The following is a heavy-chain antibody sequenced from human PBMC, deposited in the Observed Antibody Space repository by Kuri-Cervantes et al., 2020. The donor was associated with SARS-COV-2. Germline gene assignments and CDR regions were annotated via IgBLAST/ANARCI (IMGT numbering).Heavy chain of an antibody. CDR2: ISSSSSYI. Sequence: GESLKISCAASGFTFSSYSMNWVRQAPGKGLEWVSSISSSSSYIYCADSVKGRFTISRDNAKNSLYLQMNSLRAEDTAVYYCARDEEGGCSSTSCFLYGYGMDVWGQGTTVTVSS. V-gene: IGHV3-21*01. D-gene: IGHD2-2*01. CDR1: GFTFSSYS. J-gene: IGHJ6*02. CDR3: ARDEEGGCSSTSCFLYGYGMDV.